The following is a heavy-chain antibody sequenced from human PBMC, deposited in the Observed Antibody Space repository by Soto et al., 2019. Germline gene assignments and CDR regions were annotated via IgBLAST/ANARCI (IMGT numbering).Heavy chain of an antibody. V-gene: IGHV3-30*03. J-gene: IGHJ4*02. CDR2: ISYDGSNK. Sequence: QVQLVESGGGVVQPGRSLRLSCAASGFTFSSYGMHWVRQAPGKGLEVVAVISYDGSNKYYADSVKGRFTISRDNSKNALYLQMNGLRAEDTAVYYCAPWFCAFDYWGQGTLVTVSS. D-gene: IGHD3-10*01. CDR3: APWFCAFDY. CDR1: GFTFSSYG.